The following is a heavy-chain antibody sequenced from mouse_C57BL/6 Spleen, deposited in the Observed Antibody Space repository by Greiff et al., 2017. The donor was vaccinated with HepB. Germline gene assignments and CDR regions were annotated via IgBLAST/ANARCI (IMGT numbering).Heavy chain of an antibody. V-gene: IGHV1-7*01. CDR3: ARSDDSNFYFDY. D-gene: IGHD2-5*01. Sequence: VQLQQSGAELAKPGASVKLSCKASGYTFTSYWMHWVKQRPGQGLEWIGYINPSSGYTKYNQKFKDKATLTADKSSSTAYIQLSSLTYEYSAVYYCARSDDSNFYFDYWGQGTTLTVSS. CDR2: INPSSGYT. CDR1: GYTFTSYW. J-gene: IGHJ2*01.